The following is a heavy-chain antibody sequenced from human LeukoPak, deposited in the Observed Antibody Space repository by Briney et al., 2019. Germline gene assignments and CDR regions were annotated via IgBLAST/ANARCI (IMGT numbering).Heavy chain of an antibody. CDR3: ARGSWNYPFDY. CDR1: GFTVSSNY. J-gene: IGHJ4*02. Sequence: GGSLRLSCAASGFTVSSNYMSWVRQAPGKGLEWVSVIYSSDSTYYADSVKGRFTISRDNSKNTLYLQMNSLRAEDTAVYYCARGSWNYPFDYWGQGTLVTVSS. V-gene: IGHV3-53*01. CDR2: IYSSDST. D-gene: IGHD1-7*01.